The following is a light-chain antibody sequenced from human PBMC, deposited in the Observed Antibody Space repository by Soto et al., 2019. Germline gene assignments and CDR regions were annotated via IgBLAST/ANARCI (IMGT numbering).Light chain of an antibody. V-gene: IGKV3-15*01. CDR1: QSVRSN. Sequence: IVLTQSPGTMSLFSGERATLSCRASQSVRSNLAWYQQKPGQAPRLRSDGASTRATGIPARFSGSGSGTEFTLTSSSLQSEDFAVYYCQQYNNWPFTFGQGARLEIK. CDR3: QQYNNWPFT. J-gene: IGKJ5*01. CDR2: GAS.